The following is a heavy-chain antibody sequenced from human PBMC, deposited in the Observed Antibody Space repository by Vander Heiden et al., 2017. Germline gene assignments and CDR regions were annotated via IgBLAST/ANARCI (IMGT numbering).Heavy chain of an antibody. D-gene: IGHD3-16*01. V-gene: IGHV3-30*01. CDR2: ISYDGSNK. CDR1: GFPFSSEA. Sequence: QVQLVESGGGVVQPGRSLSLSCAASGFPFSSEAMHWVRQARGKGLEWVAVISYDGSNKDYADAVKGRFTISRDNSKDTLYLQMNSRRAEDTAVYDCARSHYVWGRDYYCDYWGQGTLGNVAS. J-gene: IGHJ4*02. CDR3: ARSHYVWGRDYYCDY.